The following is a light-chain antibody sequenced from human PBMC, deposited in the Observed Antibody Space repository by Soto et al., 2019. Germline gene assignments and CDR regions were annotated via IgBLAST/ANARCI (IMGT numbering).Light chain of an antibody. J-gene: IGKJ1*01. CDR3: QQYYRYPWT. CDR2: DAS. V-gene: IGKV1-5*01. Sequence: DIQMTQSPSTLSASVGDRVTITCRASQSINSLLAWYQQTPGKAPKLLIYDASSLESRVPSRFSGGGSGTEFTLTISSLQPDDFATFHCQQYYRYPWTFGQGTKVEIK. CDR1: QSINSL.